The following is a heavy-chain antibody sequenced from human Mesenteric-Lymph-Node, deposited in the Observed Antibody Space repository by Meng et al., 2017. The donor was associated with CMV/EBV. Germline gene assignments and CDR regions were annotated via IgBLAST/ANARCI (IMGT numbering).Heavy chain of an antibody. CDR3: ARGYYDLWSSFSENWFDP. D-gene: IGHD3-3*01. J-gene: IGHJ5*02. CDR2: INHSGGT. Sequence: SFSGYYWSGIRQPPGKGLEWIGEINHSGGTNYNPSLKSRVTISVDTSKNQLSLRLSSMTAADTAVYYCARGYYDLWSSFSENWFDPWGQGTLVTVSS. V-gene: IGHV4-34*01. CDR1: SFSGYY.